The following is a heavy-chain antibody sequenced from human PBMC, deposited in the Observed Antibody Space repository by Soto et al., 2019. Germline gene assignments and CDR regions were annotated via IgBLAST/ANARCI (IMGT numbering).Heavy chain of an antibody. J-gene: IGHJ4*02. D-gene: IGHD1-26*01. Sequence: SETLSLTCTVSGGSISSYYWSWIRQPPGKGLEWIGYIYYSGSTNYNPSLKSRVTISVDTSKNQFSLKLSSVTAADTAVYYCARGSRGSYYYGGQGTLVTV. CDR2: IYYSGST. V-gene: IGHV4-59*01. CDR3: ARGSRGSYYY. CDR1: GGSISSYY.